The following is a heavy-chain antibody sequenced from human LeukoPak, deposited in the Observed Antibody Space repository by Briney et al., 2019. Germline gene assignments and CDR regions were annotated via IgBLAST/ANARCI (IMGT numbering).Heavy chain of an antibody. CDR1: GGSISSSSYY. D-gene: IGHD3-16*02. CDR2: IYYSGST. Sequence: PSETLSLTCTVSGGSISSSSYYWGWIRQPPGKGLEWIGSIYYSGSTYYNPSLKSRVTISVDTSKNQFSLKLSSVTAADTAVYYCARGDYDYVWGSYRRPQAFDIWGQGTMVTVSS. J-gene: IGHJ3*02. V-gene: IGHV4-39*07. CDR3: ARGDYDYVWGSYRRPQAFDI.